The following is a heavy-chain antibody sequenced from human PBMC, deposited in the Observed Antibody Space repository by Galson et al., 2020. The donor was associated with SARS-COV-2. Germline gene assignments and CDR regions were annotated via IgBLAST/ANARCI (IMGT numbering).Heavy chain of an antibody. CDR1: GGSISSGSYY. Sequence: SETLSLTCTVSGGSISSGSYYWSWIRQPAGKGLVWIGRIYTSGSTNYNPSLKSRVTISVDTSKNQFSLKLSSVTAADTAVYYCAREQGQARFGYWGQGTLVTVSS. V-gene: IGHV4-61*02. CDR3: AREQGQARFGY. J-gene: IGHJ4*02. CDR2: IYTSGST.